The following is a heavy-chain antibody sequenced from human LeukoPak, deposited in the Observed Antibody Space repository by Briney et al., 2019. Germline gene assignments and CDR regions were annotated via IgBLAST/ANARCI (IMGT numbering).Heavy chain of an antibody. CDR1: GFTFSSYA. V-gene: IGHV3-23*01. CDR3: AKVGSSWSRYYFDY. CDR2: ISGSGGST. J-gene: IGHJ4*02. D-gene: IGHD6-13*01. Sequence: PGGPLRLSCAASGFTFSSYAMSWVRQAPGKGLEWVSAISGSGGSTYYADSVKGRFTISRDNSKNTLYLQMNSLRAEDTAVYYCAKVGSSWSRYYFDYWGQGTLVTVSS.